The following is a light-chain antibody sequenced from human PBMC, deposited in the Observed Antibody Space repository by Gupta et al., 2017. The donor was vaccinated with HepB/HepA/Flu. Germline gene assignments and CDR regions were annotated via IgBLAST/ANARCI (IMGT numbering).Light chain of an antibody. CDR2: STS. J-gene: IGKJ2*01. Sequence: DIQMTQSPSSLSASVGDRVTITCRASQSINTYLNWYQQKPGKAPKVLIYSTSTLQSGVPARFSGSGYGTDFTLTISSRQPEDYATYYCQQSDRSPPYTFGQGTKLEIK. V-gene: IGKV1-39*01. CDR3: QQSDRSPPYT. CDR1: QSINTY.